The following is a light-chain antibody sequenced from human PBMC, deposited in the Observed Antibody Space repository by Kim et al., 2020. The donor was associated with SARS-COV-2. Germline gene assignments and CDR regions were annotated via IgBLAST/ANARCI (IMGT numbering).Light chain of an antibody. Sequence: AHGKTAEITFGGNNMGSKIVPWYQQKPGRAPVLVIYYDSDRPSGIPERFSGSNSGNTATLTISRVEAGDEADYYCQVWDSSSDHRVFGGGTQLTVL. CDR2: YDS. CDR3: QVWDSSSDHRV. CDR1: NMGSKI. V-gene: IGLV3-21*04. J-gene: IGLJ3*02.